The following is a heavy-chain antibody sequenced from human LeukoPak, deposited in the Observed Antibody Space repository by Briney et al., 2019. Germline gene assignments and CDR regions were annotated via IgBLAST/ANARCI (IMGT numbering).Heavy chain of an antibody. CDR3: AKDRGNYYFDY. J-gene: IGHJ4*02. CDR2: ISGSGGST. V-gene: IGHV3-23*01. Sequence: GGSLRLSCAASGFTFSSYAMSWVRQAPGKGLEWVSAISGSGGSTYYADSVKGRFTISRDNSKNMLYLQLNSLRAEDTAVYYCAKDRGNYYFDYWGQGTLVTVSS. CDR1: GFTFSSYA. D-gene: IGHD1-7*01.